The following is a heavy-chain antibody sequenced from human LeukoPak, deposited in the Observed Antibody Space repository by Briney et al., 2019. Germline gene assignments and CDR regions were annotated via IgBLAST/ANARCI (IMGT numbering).Heavy chain of an antibody. J-gene: IGHJ6*02. CDR1: GGSFSGYY. CDR3: ARTYCSGGSCYHYGMDV. V-gene: IGHV4-34*01. CDR2: INHSGST. D-gene: IGHD2-15*01. Sequence: PSETLSLTCAVYGGSFSGYYWSWIRQPPGKGLEWIGEINHSGSTNYNPSLKSRVTISVDTSKNQFSLKLSSVTAADTAVYYCARTYCSGGSCYHYGMDVWGQGTTVTVPS.